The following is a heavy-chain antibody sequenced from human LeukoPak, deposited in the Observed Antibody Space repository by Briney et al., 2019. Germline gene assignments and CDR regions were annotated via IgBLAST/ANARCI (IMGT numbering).Heavy chain of an antibody. J-gene: IGHJ6*02. CDR3: AKGDWYYDPQHYYYGMDV. CDR2: IYSGGST. CDR1: GFTFGSYE. D-gene: IGHD1-7*01. V-gene: IGHV3-23*03. Sequence: GGSLRLSCAASGFTFGSYEINWVRQAPGKGLEWVSVIYSGGSTYYADSVKGRFTISRDNSKNTLYLQMNSLRAEDTAVYYCAKGDWYYDPQHYYYGMDVWGQGTTVTVSS.